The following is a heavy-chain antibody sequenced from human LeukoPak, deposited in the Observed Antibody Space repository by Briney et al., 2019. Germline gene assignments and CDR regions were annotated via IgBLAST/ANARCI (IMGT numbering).Heavy chain of an antibody. CDR3: ARLRLEDYYDSSGYLDY. V-gene: IGHV4-4*07. D-gene: IGHD3-22*01. Sequence: SETLSLTCTVSGGSISSYYWSWIRQPAGKGLEWIGRIYTSGSTNYNPSLKSRVTMSVDTSKNQFSLKLSSVTAADTAVYYCARLRLEDYYDSSGYLDYWGQGTLVTVSS. J-gene: IGHJ4*02. CDR1: GGSISSYY. CDR2: IYTSGST.